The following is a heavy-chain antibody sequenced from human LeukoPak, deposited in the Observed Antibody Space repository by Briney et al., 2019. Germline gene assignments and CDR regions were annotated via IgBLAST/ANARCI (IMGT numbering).Heavy chain of an antibody. CDR1: GGSISSSSYY. CDR2: IYYSGST. D-gene: IGHD6-6*01. J-gene: IGHJ4*02. CDR3: ARDEKGSSSIDY. V-gene: IGHV4-39*07. Sequence: SETLSLTCTVSGGSISSSSYYWGWIRQPPGKGLEWIGSIYYSGSTYYNPSLKSRVTISVDTSKNQFSLKLSSVTAADTAVYYCARDEKGSSSIDYWGQGTLVTVSS.